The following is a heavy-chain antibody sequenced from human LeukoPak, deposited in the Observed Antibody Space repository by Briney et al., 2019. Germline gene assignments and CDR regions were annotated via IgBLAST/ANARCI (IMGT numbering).Heavy chain of an antibody. CDR2: MNPNSGNT. Sequence: ASVKVSCKASGYTFTSYDINWVRQATGQGLEWMGWMNPNSGNTGYAQKFQGRVTMTRNTSISTAYMELSSLRSEDTAVYYCARVGYCSDGSCYSGAGYYYYMDVWGKGTTVTVSS. J-gene: IGHJ6*03. CDR3: ARVGYCSDGSCYSGAGYYYYMDV. D-gene: IGHD2-15*01. CDR1: GYTFTSYD. V-gene: IGHV1-8*01.